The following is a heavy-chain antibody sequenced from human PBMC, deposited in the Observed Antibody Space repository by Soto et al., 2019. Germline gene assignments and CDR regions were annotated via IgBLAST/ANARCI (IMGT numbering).Heavy chain of an antibody. CDR3: ASQRRDGYFGDY. CDR1: GFTFQTYW. J-gene: IGHJ4*02. CDR2: IKQDGSEE. Sequence: ASLILSCVGSGFTFQTYWMTWVRQAPGKGLEWVANIKQDGSEEHYVDSVKGRFTISRDNAKNSLYLQMNSLRAEDTAVYYCASQRRDGYFGDYWGQGTLVTVSS. V-gene: IGHV3-7*01. D-gene: IGHD5-12*01.